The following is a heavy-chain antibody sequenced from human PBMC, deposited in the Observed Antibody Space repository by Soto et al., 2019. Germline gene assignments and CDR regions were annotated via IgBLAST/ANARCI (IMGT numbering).Heavy chain of an antibody. V-gene: IGHV1-2*04. D-gene: IGHD3-9*01. CDR1: GYTFTGYY. Sequence: GASVKVSCKASGYTFTGYYMHWVRQAPGQGLEWMGWINPNSGGTNYAQKFQGWVTMTRDTSISTAYMELSRLRSDDTAVYYCARGGLTRYFDWLSFYYYYYMDVWGKGTTVTVSS. CDR2: INPNSGGT. CDR3: ARGGLTRYFDWLSFYYYYYMDV. J-gene: IGHJ6*03.